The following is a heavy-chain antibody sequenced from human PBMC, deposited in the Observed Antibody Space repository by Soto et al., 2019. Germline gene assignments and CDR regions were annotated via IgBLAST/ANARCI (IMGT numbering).Heavy chain of an antibody. J-gene: IGHJ6*02. CDR3: ARAGYSSSWYGLDYYYGMDV. Sequence: ASVKVSCKASGGTFSSYAISWVRQAPGQGLEWMGWISAYNGKTNYAQKLQGRVIMTTDTSTSTVYMELRSLRSDDTAVYYCARAGYSSSWYGLDYYYGMDVWGQGTTVTVSS. V-gene: IGHV1-18*01. CDR1: GGTFSSYA. CDR2: ISAYNGKT. D-gene: IGHD6-13*01.